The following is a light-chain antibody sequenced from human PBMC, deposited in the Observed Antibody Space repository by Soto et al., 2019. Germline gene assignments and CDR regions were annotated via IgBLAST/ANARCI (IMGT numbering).Light chain of an antibody. CDR2: GAI. Sequence: DIQMTQSPSSLSASVGDRVTITCRASQSVSKYLNWYQQNPGKAPKLLIYGAISLHSGVPSRFSGSGSGTYFTLTISNLQPEDFASYYCQQSYSTPGTSGQGTKVEIK. CDR3: QQSYSTPGT. V-gene: IGKV1-39*01. J-gene: IGKJ1*01. CDR1: QSVSKY.